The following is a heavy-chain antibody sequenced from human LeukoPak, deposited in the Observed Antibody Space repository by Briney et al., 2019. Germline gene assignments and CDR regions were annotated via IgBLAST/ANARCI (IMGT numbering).Heavy chain of an antibody. D-gene: IGHD3-10*01. CDR3: ARVGSGSKFDP. Sequence: ASVKVSCKASGYTFTSYAMHWVRQAPGQRLEWMGWINAGNGNTKYSQKFQGRATITRDTSASTAYMELSSLRSEDTAVYYCARVGSGSKFDPWGQGTLVTVSS. V-gene: IGHV1-3*01. J-gene: IGHJ5*02. CDR1: GYTFTSYA. CDR2: INAGNGNT.